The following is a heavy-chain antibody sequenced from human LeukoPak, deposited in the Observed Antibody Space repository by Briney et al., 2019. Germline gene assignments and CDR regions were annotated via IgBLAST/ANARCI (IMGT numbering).Heavy chain of an antibody. CDR3: AKKGDTIFGVVIDAFDI. CDR2: ISYDGSNK. J-gene: IGHJ3*02. D-gene: IGHD3-3*01. Sequence: PGRSLRLSCAASGCTFSSYGTHWVRQAPGKGLKWVAVISYDGSNKYYADSVKGRFTISRDNSKNTLYLQMNSLRAEDTAVYYCAKKGDTIFGVVIDAFDIWGQGTMVTVSS. V-gene: IGHV3-30*18. CDR1: GCTFSSYG.